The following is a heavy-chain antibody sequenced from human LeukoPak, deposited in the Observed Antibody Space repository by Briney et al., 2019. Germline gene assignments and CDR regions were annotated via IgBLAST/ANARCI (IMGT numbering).Heavy chain of an antibody. CDR2: ISAYNGST. CDR3: ARDRGKQPYYYYGMDV. V-gene: IGHV1-18*03. J-gene: IGHJ6*02. CDR1: GYTFTSYG. Sequence: ASVKVSCKASGYTFTSYGISWVRQAPGQGLEWMGWISAYNGSTNYAQKLQGRVTMTTDTSTSTAYMELRSLRSDDMAVYYCARDRGKQPYYYYGMDVWGQGTTVTVSS. D-gene: IGHD1-26*01.